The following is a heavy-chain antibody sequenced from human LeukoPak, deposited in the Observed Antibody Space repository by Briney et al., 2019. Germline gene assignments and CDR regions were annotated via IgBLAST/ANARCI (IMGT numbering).Heavy chain of an antibody. CDR3: AREVGEHSPYYYYYMDV. J-gene: IGHJ6*03. CDR1: GFTFSNYI. D-gene: IGHD3-16*01. V-gene: IGHV3-21*01. CDR2: ISSRSSHI. Sequence: GVSLRLSCAASGFTFSNYIMNWVRQAPGKGLEWVSSISSRSSHIYYADSVKGRFTISRDNAKNSLYLQMNSLRAEDTAVYYCAREVGEHSPYYYYYMDVWGKGTTVTVSS.